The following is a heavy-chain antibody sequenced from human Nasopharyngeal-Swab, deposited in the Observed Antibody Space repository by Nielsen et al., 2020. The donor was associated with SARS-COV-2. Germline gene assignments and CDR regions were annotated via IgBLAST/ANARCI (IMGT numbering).Heavy chain of an antibody. V-gene: IGHV3-9*01. D-gene: IGHD3/OR15-3a*01. Sequence: SLKISCAASGFTFDEYGMSWVRQAPGKCLEWVPGITWNSGRIGYADSVKGRFTISRDNAKKSLYLQMNSLRAGDTALYFCAKDLWAWQCLASLDQWGQGTLVTVSS. CDR3: AKDLWAWQCLASLDQ. J-gene: IGHJ4*02. CDR2: ITWNSGRI. CDR1: GFTFDEYG.